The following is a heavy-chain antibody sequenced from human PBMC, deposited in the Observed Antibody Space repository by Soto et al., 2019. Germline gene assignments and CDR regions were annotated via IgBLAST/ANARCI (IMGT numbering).Heavy chain of an antibody. CDR2: IIPIFGTA. CDR3: ASIDNYYDSSGYSGAFDI. CDR1: GGTFSSYA. D-gene: IGHD3-22*01. J-gene: IGHJ3*02. V-gene: IGHV1-69*06. Sequence: QVQLVQSGAEVKKPGSSVKVSCKASGGTFSSYAISWVRQAPGQGLEWMGGIIPIFGTANYAQKFQGRVTITADKSTSTAYMELSSLRSEDTAVYYCASIDNYYDSSGYSGAFDIRGQGTMVTVSS.